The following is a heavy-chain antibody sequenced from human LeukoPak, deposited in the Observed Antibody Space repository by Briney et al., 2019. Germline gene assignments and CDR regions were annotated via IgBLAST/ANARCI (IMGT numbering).Heavy chain of an antibody. CDR3: ARGRGSGTEYFDN. D-gene: IGHD2-15*01. J-gene: IGHJ4*02. CDR1: GFTFSNYG. CDR2: IWYDGNNK. Sequence: GGSLRLSCAASGFTFSNYGMHWVRQAPGKGLEWVAVIWYDGNNKYYADSVKGRFTISRDNSKNTLYLQMNSLRGEDTAVYYCARGRGSGTEYFDNWGQGTLVTVSS. V-gene: IGHV3-33*01.